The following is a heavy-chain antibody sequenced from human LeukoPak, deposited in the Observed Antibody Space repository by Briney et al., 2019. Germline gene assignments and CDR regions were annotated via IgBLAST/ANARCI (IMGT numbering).Heavy chain of an antibody. Sequence: SETLSLTCNVSGGSISSSSYYWSWIRQPPGKGLEWIGYIYYSGSTNYNPSLKSRVTISVDTSKNQFSLKLSSVTAADTAVYYCARDLGSEAYYYYGMDVWGQGTTVTVSS. CDR2: IYYSGST. CDR3: ARDLGSEAYYYYGMDV. V-gene: IGHV4-61*01. J-gene: IGHJ6*02. D-gene: IGHD7-27*01. CDR1: GGSISSSSYY.